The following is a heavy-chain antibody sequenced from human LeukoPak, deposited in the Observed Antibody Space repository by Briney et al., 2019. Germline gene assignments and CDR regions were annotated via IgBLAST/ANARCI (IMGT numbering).Heavy chain of an antibody. CDR1: GFTFSDYY. J-gene: IGHJ4*02. CDR3: AREFEDFWSGVRGPFDY. V-gene: IGHV3-11*04. CDR2: ISSSGSTI. D-gene: IGHD3-3*01. Sequence: GGSLRLSCAASGFTFSDYYMSRIRQAPGKGLEWVSYISSSGSTIYYADSVKGRFTISRDNAKNSLYLQMNSLRAEDTAVYYCAREFEDFWSGVRGPFDYWGQGTLVTVSS.